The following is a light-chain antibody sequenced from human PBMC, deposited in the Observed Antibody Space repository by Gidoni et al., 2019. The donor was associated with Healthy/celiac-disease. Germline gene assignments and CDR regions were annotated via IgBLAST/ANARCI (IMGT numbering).Light chain of an antibody. CDR1: SSDVGGYND. CDR3: SSYTSSSTYV. CDR2: DVS. J-gene: IGLJ1*01. Sequence: QSALPQPASLSGSPGQSITISCTVTSSDVGGYNDVSWYPQHPGKAPKLMIYDVSNRPSGVSNRFSGSKSGNTASLTISGLQAEDEADYYCSSYTSSSTYVFGTGTKVTVL. V-gene: IGLV2-14*03.